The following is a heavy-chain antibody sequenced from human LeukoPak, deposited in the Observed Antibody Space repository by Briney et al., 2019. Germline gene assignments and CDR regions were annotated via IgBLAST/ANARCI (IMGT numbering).Heavy chain of an antibody. Sequence: SGPTLVKPTQTLTLTCTFSGVSLSTSGVGVGGIRQPPGKSLEWLALSYWNDDKRYSPSLKSRLTITKDTSKNQVVLTMTNMDPVDTATYYCAHRDMVRGVVDYWGQGTLVTVSS. V-gene: IGHV2-5*01. CDR1: GVSLSTSGVG. CDR2: SYWNDDK. CDR3: AHRDMVRGVVDY. J-gene: IGHJ4*02. D-gene: IGHD3-10*01.